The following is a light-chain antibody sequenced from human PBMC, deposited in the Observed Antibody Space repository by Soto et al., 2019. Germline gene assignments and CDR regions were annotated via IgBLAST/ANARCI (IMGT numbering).Light chain of an antibody. Sequence: DVLMTQSPLSLPVTLGQPASISCWSSRSLAYIDGNTYLNWFQQRPGQSPRRLIYNVSNRDSGVPDRFSGSGSGTAFTLKISRVEAEDVAVYYCMQGTHWPPYTFGQGIKLEIK. CDR2: NVS. CDR1: RSLAYIDGNTY. CDR3: MQGTHWPPYT. V-gene: IGKV2-30*01. J-gene: IGKJ2*01.